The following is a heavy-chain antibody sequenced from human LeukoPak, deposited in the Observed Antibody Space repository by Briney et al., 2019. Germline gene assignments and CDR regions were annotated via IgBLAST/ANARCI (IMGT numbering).Heavy chain of an antibody. CDR3: ARRPTVTTPLTA. D-gene: IGHD4-17*01. J-gene: IGHJ5*02. CDR1: GFTFSDYY. Sequence: PGGSLRLSCAASGFTFSDYYMSWIRQAPGKGLEWVSYISSISSYTNYADSVKGRFTISRDNAKNSLYLQMNSLRAEDTAVYYYARRPTVTTPLTAWGQGTLVTVSS. V-gene: IGHV3-11*03. CDR2: ISSISSYT.